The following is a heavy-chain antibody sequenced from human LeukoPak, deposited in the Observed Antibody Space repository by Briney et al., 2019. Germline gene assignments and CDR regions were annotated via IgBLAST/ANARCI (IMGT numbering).Heavy chain of an antibody. CDR3: ARHSYWAYDY. Sequence: GGSLRLSCAASGFTFSSYWMSWVRQAPGKGLEWVANIKPDGSEKYYVDSVKGRFTISRDNAKKSVYLEMNSLRAEETAVYYCARHSYWAYDYWGQGSLVTVSS. CDR2: IKPDGSEK. V-gene: IGHV3-7*04. CDR1: GFTFSSYW. D-gene: IGHD1-26*01. J-gene: IGHJ4*02.